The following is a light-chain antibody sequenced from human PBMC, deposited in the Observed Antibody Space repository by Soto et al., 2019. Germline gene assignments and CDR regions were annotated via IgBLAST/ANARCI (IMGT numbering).Light chain of an antibody. J-gene: IGLJ2*01. CDR2: EVS. Sequence: QSALTQPASVSGSPGQSITISCTGTSSDVGGYNYVSWYQQHPGKAPKLMIYEVSNRPSGVSNRFSGSKSGNTASLTISGLQDEDEADYYCSSYTSSSLVFGGGTKVTVL. CDR1: SSDVGGYNY. V-gene: IGLV2-14*01. CDR3: SSYTSSSLV.